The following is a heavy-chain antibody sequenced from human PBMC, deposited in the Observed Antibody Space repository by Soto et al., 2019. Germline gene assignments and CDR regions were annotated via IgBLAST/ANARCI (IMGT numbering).Heavy chain of an antibody. CDR1: GFTFSSYA. CDR2: ISYDGSNK. Sequence: QVQLVESGGGVVQPGRSLRLSCAASGFTFSSYAMHWVRQAPGKGLEWVAVISYDGSNKYYADSVKGRFTISRDNSKNTLYLQMNSLRAEDTAVYYCARDKDSSGWFDAFEIWGQGTMVTVSS. CDR3: ARDKDSSGWFDAFEI. D-gene: IGHD6-19*01. V-gene: IGHV3-30-3*01. J-gene: IGHJ3*02.